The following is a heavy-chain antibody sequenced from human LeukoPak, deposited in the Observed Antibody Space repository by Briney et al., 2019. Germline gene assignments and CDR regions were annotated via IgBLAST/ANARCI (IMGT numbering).Heavy chain of an antibody. V-gene: IGHV3-30*02. D-gene: IGHD1-26*01. CDR3: ARLLGATTFYFDY. J-gene: IGHJ4*02. CDR1: GFTFSSYG. CDR2: IRYDGSNK. Sequence: PGGSLRLSCAASGFTFSSYGMHWVRQAPGKGLEWVAFIRYDGSNKYYADSVKGRFTISRDNSKNTLYLQMNSLRAEDTAVYYCARLLGATTFYFDYWGQGTLVTVSS.